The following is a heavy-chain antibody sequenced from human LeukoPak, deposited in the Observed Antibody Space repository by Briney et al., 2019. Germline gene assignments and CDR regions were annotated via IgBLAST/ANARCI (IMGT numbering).Heavy chain of an antibody. D-gene: IGHD6-6*01. J-gene: IGHJ5*02. CDR1: GGPISSSSYY. Sequence: PSETLSLTCTVSGGPISSSSYYWGWIRQPPGKGLEWIGSIYYSGSTYYNPSLKSRVTISVDTSKNQFSLKLSSVTAADTAVYYCARAQLYSSSSYNWFDPWGQGTLVTVSS. V-gene: IGHV4-39*07. CDR3: ARAQLYSSSSYNWFDP. CDR2: IYYSGST.